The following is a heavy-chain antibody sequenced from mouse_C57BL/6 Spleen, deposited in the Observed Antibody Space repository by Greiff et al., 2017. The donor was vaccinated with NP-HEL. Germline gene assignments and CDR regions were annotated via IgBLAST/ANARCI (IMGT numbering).Heavy chain of an antibody. CDR1: GYAFSSYW. Sequence: QVQLQQSGAELVKPGASVKISCKASGYAFSSYWMNWVKQRPGKGLEWIGQIYPGDGDTNYNGKFKGKATLTADKSSSTPYMQLSSLTSEDSAVYFCAGYVSSLQDYAIDYWGQGTSVTVSS. D-gene: IGHD1-1*01. J-gene: IGHJ4*01. V-gene: IGHV1-80*01. CDR3: AGYVSSLQDYAIDY. CDR2: IYPGDGDT.